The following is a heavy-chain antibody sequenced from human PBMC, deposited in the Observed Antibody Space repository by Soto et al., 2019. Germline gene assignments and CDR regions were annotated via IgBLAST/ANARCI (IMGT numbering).Heavy chain of an antibody. CDR3: EKDRNLLERRIWVPNLNDY. CDR1: GFTFSSYA. V-gene: IGHV3-23*01. Sequence: GRLLLACSASGFTFSSYAMSGVRQAPGKGLEWVSAISGSGGSTYYADSVKGRFTVSRDNSKNTLYLQMNSLRAEDTAVYYCEKDRNLLERRIWVPNLNDYWGQGTLVTVYS. CDR2: ISGSGGST. D-gene: IGHD1-1*01. J-gene: IGHJ4*02.